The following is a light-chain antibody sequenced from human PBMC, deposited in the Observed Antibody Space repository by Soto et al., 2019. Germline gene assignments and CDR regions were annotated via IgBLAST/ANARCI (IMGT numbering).Light chain of an antibody. CDR2: KAS. CDR3: QQYNSYPLFT. J-gene: IGKJ3*01. CDR1: QSISSW. Sequence: DIQMTQSPSTLSASVGDRVTITCRASQSISSWLAWYQQKPGKVPKLLIYKASSLESGVPSRFSGSGSGTEFTLTISSLQPDDFATYYCQQYNSYPLFTFGPGTKVDIK. V-gene: IGKV1-5*03.